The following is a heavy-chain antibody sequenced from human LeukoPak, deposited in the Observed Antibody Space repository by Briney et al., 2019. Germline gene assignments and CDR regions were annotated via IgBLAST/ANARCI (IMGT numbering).Heavy chain of an antibody. D-gene: IGHD3-10*01. CDR3: ARDGAARGSGSFGD. V-gene: IGHV3-7*01. J-gene: IGHJ4*02. Sequence: GGSLRLSCAASGFTFSRYWMSWVRQAPGKGLEWVANINQDGSEKYYVDSVKGRFTISRDNAKNSLYLQMSNLRAEDTAVYYCARDGAARGSGSFGDWGQGTLLTVSS. CDR1: GFTFSRYW. CDR2: INQDGSEK.